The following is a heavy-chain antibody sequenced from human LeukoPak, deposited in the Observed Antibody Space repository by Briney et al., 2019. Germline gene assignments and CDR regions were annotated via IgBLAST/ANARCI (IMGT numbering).Heavy chain of an antibody. V-gene: IGHV3-21*01. D-gene: IGHD6-13*01. CDR3: AREKQYGMDV. CDR2: ISSSSSYI. J-gene: IGHJ6*02. CDR1: GFTFSIYT. Sequence: PGGSLRLSCAASGFTFSIYTMNWVRQAPGKGLEWVSSISSSSSYIYYADSVKGRFTISRDNAKNSLYLQMNSLRAEDTAVYYCAREKQYGMDVWGQGTTVTVSS.